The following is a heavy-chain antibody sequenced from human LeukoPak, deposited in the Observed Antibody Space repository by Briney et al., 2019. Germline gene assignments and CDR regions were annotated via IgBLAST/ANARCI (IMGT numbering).Heavy chain of an antibody. Sequence: GGSLRPSCVVSGFTFNRCWMNWVRQAPGKGLEWVAHINPDGRDTYYVDSVKGRFTISRDNAQNSMYLQMNSLRVEDTAVYYCTSWGGTTAEYFQRWGQGTLVTVSS. CDR1: GFTFNRCW. V-gene: IGHV3-7*01. CDR3: TSWGGTTAEYFQR. D-gene: IGHD1-1*01. J-gene: IGHJ1*01. CDR2: INPDGRDT.